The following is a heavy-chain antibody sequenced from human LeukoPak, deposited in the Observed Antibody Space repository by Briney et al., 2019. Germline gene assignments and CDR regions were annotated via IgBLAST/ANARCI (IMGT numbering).Heavy chain of an antibody. V-gene: IGHV3-48*01. J-gene: IGHJ6*03. CDR2: ISSSSSTI. CDR3: TRPSFTSGAYMDV. Sequence: GGSLRLSCAASGFTFSSYSMNWVRQAPGKGLEWVSYISSSSSTIYYADSVKGRFTISRDNAKNSLYLQMNSLRGDDTAVYYCTRPSFTSGAYMDVWGKGTTVTVSS. CDR1: GFTFSSYS. D-gene: IGHD2-2*01.